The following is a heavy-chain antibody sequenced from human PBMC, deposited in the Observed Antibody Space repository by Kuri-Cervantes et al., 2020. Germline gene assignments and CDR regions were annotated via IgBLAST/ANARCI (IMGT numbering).Heavy chain of an antibody. V-gene: IGHV3-30-3*01. CDR2: ISYDGSNK. J-gene: IGHJ5*02. CDR1: GFTFSSYA. CDR3: ARGGWGSSSWYRGDWFDP. Sequence: GESLKISCAASGFTFSSYAMHWVRQAPGKGLEWVAVISYDGSNKYYADSVKGRFTISRDNSKNTLYLQMNSLRAEDTAVYYCARGGWGSSSWYRGDWFDPRGQGTLVTVSS. D-gene: IGHD6-13*01.